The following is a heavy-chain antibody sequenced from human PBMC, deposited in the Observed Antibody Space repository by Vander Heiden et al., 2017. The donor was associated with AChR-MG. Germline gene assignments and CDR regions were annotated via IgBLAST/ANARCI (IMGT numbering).Heavy chain of an antibody. D-gene: IGHD1-26*01. J-gene: IGHJ5*02. V-gene: IGHV3-30*18. CDR2: ISYDGSNK. CDR3: AKDQSWDKGNWFDP. CDR1: GFTFSSYG. Sequence: QVQLVESGGGVVQPGRSLRLSCAASGFTFSSYGMHWVRQAPGKGLEWVAVISYDGSNKYYADSVKGRFTISRDNSKNTLYLQMNSLRAEDTAVYYCAKDQSWDKGNWFDPWGQGTLVTVSS.